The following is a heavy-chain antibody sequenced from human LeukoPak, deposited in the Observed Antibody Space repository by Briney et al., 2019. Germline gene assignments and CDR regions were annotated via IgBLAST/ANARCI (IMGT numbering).Heavy chain of an antibody. CDR3: ARVRYRLAETYIDY. CDR2: INPSGGST. D-gene: IGHD3-16*01. J-gene: IGHJ4*02. Sequence: ASVKVSCKASGYTFSNYYMHWVRRAPGQGLEWMGIINPSGGSTSYAQKFQGRVTMTRDTSTSTVYMELSRLRSDDTAVYYCARVRYRLAETYIDYWGQGTLVTVSS. V-gene: IGHV1-46*01. CDR1: GYTFSNYY.